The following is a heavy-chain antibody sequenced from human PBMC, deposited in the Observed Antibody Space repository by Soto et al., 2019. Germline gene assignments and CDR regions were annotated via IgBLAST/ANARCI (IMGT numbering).Heavy chain of an antibody. CDR1: GVSFSGYY. V-gene: IGHV4-34*01. D-gene: IGHD3-10*01. CDR3: ARVSSDGSGIYGY. J-gene: IGHJ4*02. CDR2: INHSGST. Sequence: SETLSLTCAVYGVSFSGYYWSWIRQPPGKGLEWIGEINHSGSTNYNPSLKSRVTISVDTSKNQFSLKLSSVTAADTAVYYCARVSSDGSGIYGYWGQGTLVTVSS.